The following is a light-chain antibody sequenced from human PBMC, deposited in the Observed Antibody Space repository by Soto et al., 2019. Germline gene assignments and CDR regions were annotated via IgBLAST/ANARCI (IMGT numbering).Light chain of an antibody. Sequence: EIVLTQSPATLSLSPGERATLSCRASQSVSSYLAWFQQKPGQAPRLLIYDASNRATGIPARIRGSGSGTDFTLTISSLEPEDFAVYYCQQRSNWPRTFGQGTKVEVK. CDR3: QQRSNWPRT. CDR2: DAS. J-gene: IGKJ1*01. V-gene: IGKV3-11*01. CDR1: QSVSSY.